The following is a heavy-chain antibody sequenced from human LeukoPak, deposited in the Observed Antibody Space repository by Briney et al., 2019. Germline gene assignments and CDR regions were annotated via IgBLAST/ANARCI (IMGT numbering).Heavy chain of an antibody. D-gene: IGHD3-22*01. CDR2: ISYDGSNK. Sequence: GGSLRLSCAASGHTFSSYGVHWVRQAPGKGLEWVAVISYDGSNKYYADSVKGRFTISRDNSKNTLYLQMNSLRAEDTAVYYCAKEAKSGYHFDYWGQGTLVTVSS. CDR1: GHTFSSYG. CDR3: AKEAKSGYHFDY. J-gene: IGHJ4*02. V-gene: IGHV3-30*18.